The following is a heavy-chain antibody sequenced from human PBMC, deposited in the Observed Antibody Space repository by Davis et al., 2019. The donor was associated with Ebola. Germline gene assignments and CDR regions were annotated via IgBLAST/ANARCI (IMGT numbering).Heavy chain of an antibody. J-gene: IGHJ6*02. CDR2: IIPIFGTA. V-gene: IGHV1-69*13. CDR3: ARGIELGYCSSTSCLAFYYYGMDV. Sequence: SVKVSCKASGGTFSSYAISWVRQAPGQGLEWMGGIIPIFGTANYAQKFQGRVTITADESTSTAYMELSSLRSEDTAVYYCARGIELGYCSSTSCLAFYYYGMDVWGQGTTVTVSS. D-gene: IGHD2-2*01. CDR1: GGTFSSYA.